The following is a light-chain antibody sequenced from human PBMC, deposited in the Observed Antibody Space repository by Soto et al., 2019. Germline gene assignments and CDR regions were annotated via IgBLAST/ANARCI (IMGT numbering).Light chain of an antibody. J-gene: IGLJ1*01. CDR3: SSYAGHTKGV. V-gene: IGLV2-8*01. CDR2: EVS. CDR1: SSDVGGYDY. Sequence: QSVLTQPPSASGSPGQSVTISCTGTSSDVGGYDYVSWYQQHPGKAPKLMIFEVSKRPSGVPDRFSGSKSGDTASLTVSGLQAEDEADYYCSSYAGHTKGVFGTGTKVTVL.